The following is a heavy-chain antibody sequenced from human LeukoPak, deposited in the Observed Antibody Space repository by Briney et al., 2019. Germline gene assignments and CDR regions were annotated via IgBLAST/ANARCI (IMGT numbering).Heavy chain of an antibody. D-gene: IGHD3-22*01. CDR3: ARDLRGSGYSIPFDY. J-gene: IGHJ4*02. Sequence: SETLSLTCTVSGGSISSGSYYWSWIRQLAGKGLEWIGRIFTIGNTSYNPSLKSRVTISIDTSKNQFSLKLSSVTAADTAVYYCARDLRGSGYSIPFDYWGQGTLVTVSS. CDR1: GGSISSGSYY. V-gene: IGHV4-61*02. CDR2: IFTIGNT.